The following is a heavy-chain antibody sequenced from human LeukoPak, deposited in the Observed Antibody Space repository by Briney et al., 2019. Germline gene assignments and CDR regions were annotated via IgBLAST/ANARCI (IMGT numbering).Heavy chain of an antibody. J-gene: IGHJ4*01. CDR2: ISSSSSTI. CDR1: GFTFSSYS. CDR3: VREGFYFFDF. Sequence: GGSLRLSCAASGFTFSSYSMNWVRQAPGKELEWASYISSSSSTIYYADSVKGRFTISRDNAKDSVYLQMNSLRAEDSATYYCVREGFYFFDFWGQGTLVTVSS. V-gene: IGHV3-48*04.